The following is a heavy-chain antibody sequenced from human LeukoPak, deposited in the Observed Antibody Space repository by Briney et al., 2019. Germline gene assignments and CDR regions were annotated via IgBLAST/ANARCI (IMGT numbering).Heavy chain of an antibody. Sequence: GGSLRLSCAASRFTFSSYEMNWVRQAPGKGLEWVSYISNSGSTIYYADSVKGRFTISRDNAKNSLFLQMNSLRAEDTAVYYCARYCSGGSCYSGHDAFDIWGQGTMVTVSS. D-gene: IGHD2-15*01. CDR2: ISNSGSTI. V-gene: IGHV3-48*03. J-gene: IGHJ3*02. CDR1: RFTFSSYE. CDR3: ARYCSGGSCYSGHDAFDI.